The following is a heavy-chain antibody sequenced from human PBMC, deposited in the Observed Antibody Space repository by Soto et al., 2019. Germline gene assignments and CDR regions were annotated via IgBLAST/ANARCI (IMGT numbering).Heavy chain of an antibody. CDR1: GLSLSTTGVG. J-gene: IGHJ6*02. CDR2: IYWDDDK. V-gene: IGHV2-5*02. D-gene: IGHD2-21*02. Sequence: QITLKESGPTLVKPTQTLTLTCTFSGLSLSTTGVGVGWIRQPPGKALEWLALIYWDDDKRYSPSLKSRLTITKDPAKNPAVLTMTNMDPVDTATYYCVQSRCGGDCLQSYSSHSYYGLDVWGQGTTVTVSS. CDR3: VQSRCGGDCLQSYSSHSYYGLDV.